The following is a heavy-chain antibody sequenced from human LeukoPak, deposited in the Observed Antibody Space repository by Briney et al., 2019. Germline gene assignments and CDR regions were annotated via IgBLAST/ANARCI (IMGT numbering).Heavy chain of an antibody. D-gene: IGHD1-1*01. CDR1: GGSFSGYY. CDR3: ARDPWTGYFDY. J-gene: IGHJ4*02. CDR2: INHSGST. V-gene: IGHV4-34*01. Sequence: SETLSLTCAVYGGSFSGYYWSWIRQPPGKGLEWIGEINHSGSTNYNPSLKSRVTISVDTSKNQFSLKLSSVTAADTAVYYCARDPWTGYFDYWGQGTLVTVSS.